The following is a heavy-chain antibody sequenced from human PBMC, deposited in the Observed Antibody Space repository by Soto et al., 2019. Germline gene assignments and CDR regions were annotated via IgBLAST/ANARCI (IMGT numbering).Heavy chain of an antibody. CDR3: ARAGIAAAGRSRYNWFDP. J-gene: IGHJ5*02. CDR2: ISAYNGNT. Sequence: QVQLVQSGAEVKKPGASVKVSCKASGYTFTSYGISWVRQAPGQGLEWMGWISAYNGNTNYAQKLQGRGTMTTDTATSTAYMELRSRRADDTAVYYCARAGIAAAGRSRYNWFDPWGQGTLVTVSS. V-gene: IGHV1-18*01. CDR1: GYTFTSYG. D-gene: IGHD6-13*01.